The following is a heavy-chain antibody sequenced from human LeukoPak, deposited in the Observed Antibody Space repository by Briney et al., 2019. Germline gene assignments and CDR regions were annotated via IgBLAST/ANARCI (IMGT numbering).Heavy chain of an antibody. CDR2: INPNSGGT. CDR3: ATLRAGSGSYYRHPDY. J-gene: IGHJ4*02. V-gene: IGHV1-2*02. CDR1: GYTFTGYY. Sequence: RASVKVSCKASGYTFTGYYMHWVRQAPGQGPEWMGWINPNSGGTNYAQKFQGRVTMTRDTSISTAYMELSRLRSDDTAVYYCATLRAGSGSYYRHPDYWGQGTLVTVSS. D-gene: IGHD3-10*01.